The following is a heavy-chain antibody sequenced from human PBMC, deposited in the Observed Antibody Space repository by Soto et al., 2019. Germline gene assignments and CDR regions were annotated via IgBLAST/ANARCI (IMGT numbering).Heavy chain of an antibody. J-gene: IGHJ3*02. Sequence: EVQLVESGGDLVKPGGSLRLSCAASGFTFSNVWMTWVRQAPGKGLEWVARIKNKVDGHITDYAAPVRGRFIISRDDSKSTVYLQLSSLKIEDTAVYYCTTNDAFDIWGQGTMVSVSS. CDR2: IKNKVDGHIT. CDR1: GFTFSNVW. CDR3: TTNDAFDI. V-gene: IGHV3-15*01.